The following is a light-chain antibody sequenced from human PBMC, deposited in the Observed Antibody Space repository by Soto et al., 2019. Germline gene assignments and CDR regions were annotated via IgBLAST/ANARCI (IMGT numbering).Light chain of an antibody. CDR3: QQYINLWT. Sequence: EIVMKQSPATLSVSTGERATLSCRASQSVSSNLAWYQQKPGQSPRLLIYGASTRATGVPARFSGSGSGTEFTLTISSLQSEDFAVYYCQQYINLWTFGQGTKVDIK. J-gene: IGKJ1*01. V-gene: IGKV3-15*01. CDR2: GAS. CDR1: QSVSSN.